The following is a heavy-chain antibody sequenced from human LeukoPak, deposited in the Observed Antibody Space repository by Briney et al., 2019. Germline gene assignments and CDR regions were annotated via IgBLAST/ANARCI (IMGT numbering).Heavy chain of an antibody. CDR3: ATYCSSTSCYTVDAFDI. J-gene: IGHJ3*02. V-gene: IGHV4-30-4*01. D-gene: IGHD2-2*02. CDR1: GGSISSGDYY. CDR2: IYYSGST. Sequence: SQTLSLTCTVSGGSISSGDYYWRWIRRPPGKGLEWIGYIYYSGSTYYNPSLKSRVTISVDTSKNQFSLKLSSVTAADTAVYYCATYCSSTSCYTVDAFDIWGQGTMVTVSS.